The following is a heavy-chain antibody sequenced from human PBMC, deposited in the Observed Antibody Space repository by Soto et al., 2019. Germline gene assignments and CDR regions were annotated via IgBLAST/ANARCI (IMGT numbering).Heavy chain of an antibody. CDR1: GGSFSGYY. CDR2: INHSGST. V-gene: IGHV4-34*01. CDR3: ARGNSFLVVPAATYYYYYYMDV. D-gene: IGHD2-2*01. Sequence: SETLSLTCAVYGGSFSGYYWSWIHQPPGKGLEWIGEINHSGSTNYNPSLKSRVTISVDTSKNQFSLKLSSVTAADTAVYYCARGNSFLVVPAATYYYYYYMDVWGKGTTVTVSS. J-gene: IGHJ6*03.